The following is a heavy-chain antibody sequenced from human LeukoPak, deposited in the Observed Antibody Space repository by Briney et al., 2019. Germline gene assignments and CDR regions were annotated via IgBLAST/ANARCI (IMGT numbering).Heavy chain of an antibody. CDR1: GFTFSTYA. CDR3: ARDWGIQNMYYFDF. D-gene: IGHD6-13*01. J-gene: IGHJ4*02. Sequence: GGSLRLSCAASGFTFSTYAMGWVRQVPGKGLEWVAHINDGGSNTYYADSVGGRFTISRDNSKDTLYVQMDSLRVKDTAVYYCARDWGIQNMYYFDFWGLGTQVTVSS. V-gene: IGHV3-23*01. CDR2: INDGGSNT.